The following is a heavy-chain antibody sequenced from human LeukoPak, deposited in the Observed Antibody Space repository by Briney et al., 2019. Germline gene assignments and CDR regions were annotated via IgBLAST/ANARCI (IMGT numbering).Heavy chain of an antibody. V-gene: IGHV3-48*02. CDR1: GFTFSTYN. D-gene: IGHD1-14*01. Sequence: GGSLRLSCAASGFTFSTYNMNWVRQAPGKGLEWVSYISTASGTIYYADSVKGRFTTSRDNARNSLFLQMNSLRDEDTAIYYCARDPELDYWGQGTLVTVFS. J-gene: IGHJ4*02. CDR2: ISTASGTI. CDR3: ARDPELDY.